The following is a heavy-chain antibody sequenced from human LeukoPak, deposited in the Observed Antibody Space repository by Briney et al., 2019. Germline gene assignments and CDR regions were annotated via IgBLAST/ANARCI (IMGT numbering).Heavy chain of an antibody. CDR3: ARDQGGYDAFDI. Sequence: ASVKVSRKASGGTFSSYAISWVRQAPGQGLEWMGRIIPIFGTANYAQKFQGRVTITTDESTSTAYMELSSLRSEDTAVYYCARDQGGYDAFDIWGQGTMVTVSS. V-gene: IGHV1-69*05. CDR1: GGTFSSYA. J-gene: IGHJ3*02. CDR2: IIPIFGTA. D-gene: IGHD3-22*01.